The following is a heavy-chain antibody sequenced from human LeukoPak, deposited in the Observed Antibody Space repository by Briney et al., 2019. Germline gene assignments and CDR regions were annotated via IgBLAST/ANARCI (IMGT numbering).Heavy chain of an antibody. J-gene: IGHJ1*01. D-gene: IGHD2-15*01. Sequence: ASVEVSCKASGYTFTSYDINWVRQATGQGLEWMGWMNPNSGNTGYAQKFQGRVTMTRNTSISTAYMELSSVRSEDTAVYYCARGSGGSDAEYFQDWGQGTLVTVSS. V-gene: IGHV1-8*01. CDR2: MNPNSGNT. CDR3: ARGSGGSDAEYFQD. CDR1: GYTFTSYD.